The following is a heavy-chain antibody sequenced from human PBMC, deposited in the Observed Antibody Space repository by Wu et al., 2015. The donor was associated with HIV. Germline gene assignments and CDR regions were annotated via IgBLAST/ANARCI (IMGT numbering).Heavy chain of an antibody. D-gene: IGHD3-16*01. CDR2: VNSNDGGT. J-gene: IGHJ4*02. Sequence: LEQSGAEVKTPGASVKVSCKASGYTFTGHYIHWVRQAPGQGLEWMGYVNSNDGGTKSSQKFQGRVTMTRDTSISTAYMELSGLTSDDTAVYYCAREGLGEWQFYFDNWGQGTLVTVSS. CDR1: GYTFTGHY. CDR3: AREGLGEWQFYFDN. V-gene: IGHV1-2*02.